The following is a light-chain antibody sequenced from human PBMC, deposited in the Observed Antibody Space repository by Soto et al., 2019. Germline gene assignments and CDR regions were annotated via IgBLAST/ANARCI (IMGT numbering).Light chain of an antibody. CDR3: KEYYSTPLT. V-gene: IGKV4-1*01. Sequence: DIVITQSPDSVAVSLGEMATISCKSSQGVLHSSNSKNYIAWYQQKPGQPPNMLIYWAYTRESGVHDRFSGSGSGTDLTLKISRLQAEDVAVYYCKEYYSTPLTFGGGSMG. CDR2: WAY. J-gene: IGKJ4*01. CDR1: QGVLHSSNSKNY.